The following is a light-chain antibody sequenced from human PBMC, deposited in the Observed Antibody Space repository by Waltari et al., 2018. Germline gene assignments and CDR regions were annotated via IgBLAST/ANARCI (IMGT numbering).Light chain of an antibody. CDR2: GAS. CDR1: QSVSSSY. Sequence: IVLTQSPGTLSLSPGERATLSCRARQSVSSSYLAWYQQKPGQAPRLLIYGASSRDTGIPDRFSGSGSGTDFTLTISRLEPEDFAVYYCQQYGSSRTFGQGTKVEIK. CDR3: QQYGSSRT. J-gene: IGKJ1*01. V-gene: IGKV3-20*01.